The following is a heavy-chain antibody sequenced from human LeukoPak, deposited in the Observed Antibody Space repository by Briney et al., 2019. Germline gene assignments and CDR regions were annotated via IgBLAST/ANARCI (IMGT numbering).Heavy chain of an antibody. Sequence: SETLSLTCAVSGGSISSSNWWSWVRQPPGKGLEWIGEIYHSGRTNYNPSLKSRVTISVDKSKNQVSLRLTSVTAADTAVYYCARGLNHYYGSGSYWFDPWGQGTLVTVSS. J-gene: IGHJ5*02. V-gene: IGHV4-4*02. CDR3: ARGLNHYYGSGSYWFDP. CDR2: IYHSGRT. CDR1: GGSISSSNW. D-gene: IGHD3-10*01.